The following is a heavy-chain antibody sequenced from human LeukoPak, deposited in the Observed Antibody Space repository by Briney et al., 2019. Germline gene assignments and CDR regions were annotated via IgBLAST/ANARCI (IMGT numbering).Heavy chain of an antibody. CDR2: IYYSGST. CDR1: GGSISSYY. V-gene: IGHV4-59*12. Sequence: PSETLSLTCTVSGGSISSYYWSWIRQRPGKGLEWSGYIYYSGSTNYNPSLKSRVTISVDTYKDQFSLKLSSVTAADTAVYYCARAAGVLLWFGEGYYGMDVWGQGTTVTVSS. J-gene: IGHJ6*02. D-gene: IGHD3-10*01. CDR3: ARAAGVLLWFGEGYYGMDV.